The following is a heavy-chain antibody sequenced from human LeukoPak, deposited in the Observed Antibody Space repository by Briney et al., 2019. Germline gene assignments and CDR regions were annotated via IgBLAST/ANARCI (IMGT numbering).Heavy chain of an antibody. CDR1: GGSISSSPYY. CDR2: IYYSGSP. CDR3: ARQDRGMVTYYSYYYMDV. V-gene: IGHV4-39*01. D-gene: IGHD5-18*01. Sequence: PSETLSLTCSVSGGSISSSPYYWGWIRQPPGKGLEWIGSIYYSGSPYYSPSLRSRVTISVDTSKNQFSLKLTSVTAADTAVYYCARQDRGMVTYYSYYYMDVWGKGTTVTVSS. J-gene: IGHJ6*03.